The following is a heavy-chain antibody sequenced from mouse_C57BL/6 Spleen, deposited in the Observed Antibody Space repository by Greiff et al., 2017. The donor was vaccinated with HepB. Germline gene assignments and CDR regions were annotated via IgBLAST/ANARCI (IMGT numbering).Heavy chain of an antibody. V-gene: IGHV2-6-1*01. CDR3: ARHQTGTKAMDY. Sequence: QVQLQQSGPGLVAPSQSLSITCTVSGFSLTSYGVHWVRQPPGKGLEWLVVIWSDGSTTYNSALKSRLSISKDNSKSQVFLKMNSLQTDDTAMYYCARHQTGTKAMDYWGQGTSVTVSS. CDR2: IWSDGST. J-gene: IGHJ4*01. CDR1: GFSLTSYG. D-gene: IGHD4-1*01.